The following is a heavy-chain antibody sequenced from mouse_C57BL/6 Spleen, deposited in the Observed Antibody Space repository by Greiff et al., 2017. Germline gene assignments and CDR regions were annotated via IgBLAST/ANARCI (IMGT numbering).Heavy chain of an antibody. CDR2: INPSNGGT. J-gene: IGHJ3*01. CDR1: GYTFTSYW. CDR3: AREGAY. Sequence: VQLQQPGTELVKPGASVKLSCKASGYTFTSYWMPWVKQSPGQGLEWIGNINPSNGGTNYNEKFKSKVTQTVDNSSSTAYMERSSRTSEDSAVYYCAREGAYWGQGTLVTVSA. V-gene: IGHV1-53*01.